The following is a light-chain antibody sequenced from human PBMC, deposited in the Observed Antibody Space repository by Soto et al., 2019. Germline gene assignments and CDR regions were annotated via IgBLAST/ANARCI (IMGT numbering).Light chain of an antibody. J-gene: IGKJ4*01. Sequence: AIEMTQSPSSLSASVGDRVTITCRASQGIGRDLAWYQQRPGKAPKLLIYAVSNLQNGVPSRFSGSGSGTDFTLTITSLQPEDFATYYCLQDYNYLTFGGGTKVETK. V-gene: IGKV1-6*01. CDR1: QGIGRD. CDR3: LQDYNYLT. CDR2: AVS.